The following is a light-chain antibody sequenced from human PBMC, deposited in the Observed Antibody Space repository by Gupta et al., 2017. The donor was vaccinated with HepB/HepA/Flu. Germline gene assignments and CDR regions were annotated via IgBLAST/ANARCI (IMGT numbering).Light chain of an antibody. V-gene: IGLV2-8*01. CDR1: NRDIAFYKV. J-gene: IGLJ1*01. CDR3: FSNVTRHTYV. Sequence: QSALTQPPSPSGSPGQSVTISCTGSNRDIAFYKVVSWYQQHPGKVPKLIIFAVNTRPSGVHHRVSGYRSDYSASLTVSELQPEEEATYYCFSNVTRHTYVFGTGTSVTV. CDR2: AVN.